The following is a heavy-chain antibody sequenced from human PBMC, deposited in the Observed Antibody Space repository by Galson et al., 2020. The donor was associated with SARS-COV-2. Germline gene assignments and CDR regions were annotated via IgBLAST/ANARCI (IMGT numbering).Heavy chain of an antibody. Sequence: SQTLSLTCAVSGYSVSTTNYWGWVRLAPGKGLEWIGSIYPNGRTYYNPSLESRVTISVDTSRNQFSLTLASVTAADTAFYYCARQGVNMIVLVTVPGWFFDLWGRGTLVTVSS. V-gene: IGHV4-38-2*01. CDR3: ARQGVNMIVLVTVPGWFFDL. D-gene: IGHD2-21*02. CDR2: IYPNGRT. CDR1: GYSVSTTNY. J-gene: IGHJ2*01.